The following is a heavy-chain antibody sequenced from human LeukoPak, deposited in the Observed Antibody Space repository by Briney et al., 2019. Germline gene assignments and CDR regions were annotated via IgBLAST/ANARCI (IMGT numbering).Heavy chain of an antibody. V-gene: IGHV3-74*01. CDR2: INSDGSST. D-gene: IGHD3-3*01. Sequence: GGSLRLSCAASGFAFSSYWMYWVRQAPGKGLVWVSRINSDGSSTSYADSVKGRFTISRDNAKNTLYLQMNSLRAEDTAVYYCAMHYDFWSGLDYWGQGTLVTVSS. CDR1: GFAFSSYW. J-gene: IGHJ4*02. CDR3: AMHYDFWSGLDY.